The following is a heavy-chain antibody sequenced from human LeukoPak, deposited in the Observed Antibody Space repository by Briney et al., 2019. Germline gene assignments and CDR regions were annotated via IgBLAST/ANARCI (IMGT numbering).Heavy chain of an antibody. D-gene: IGHD2-21*02. CDR2: IIPIFGTA. J-gene: IGHJ4*02. CDR3: AREMTCGGDCYRDY. CDR1: GGTFSSYA. Sequence: LVKVSCKASGGTFSSYAISWVRQAPGQGLEWMGRIIPIFGTANYAQKFQGRVTITTDESTSTAYMELSSLRSEDTAVYYCAREMTCGGDCYRDYWGQGTLVTVSS. V-gene: IGHV1-69*05.